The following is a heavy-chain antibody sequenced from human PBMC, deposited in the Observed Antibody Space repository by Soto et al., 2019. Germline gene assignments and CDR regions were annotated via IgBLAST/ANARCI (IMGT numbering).Heavy chain of an antibody. D-gene: IGHD3-10*01. V-gene: IGHV4-4*02. CDR1: GGPISSSNW. J-gene: IGHJ6*02. CDR2: IYHSGST. CDR3: ATRGDYYYYYGMDV. Sequence: SETLSLTCAVSGGPISSSNWWSWVRQPPGKGLEWIGEIYHSGSTNYNPSLKSRVTISVDKSKNQFSLKLSSVTAADTAVYYCATRGDYYYYYGMDVWGQGTTVTVSS.